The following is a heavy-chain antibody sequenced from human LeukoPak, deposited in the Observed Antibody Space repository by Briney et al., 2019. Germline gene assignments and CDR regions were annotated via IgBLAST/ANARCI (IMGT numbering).Heavy chain of an antibody. D-gene: IGHD2-21*02. CDR3: ARLYCGGDCYSGYYFDY. CDR2: IYSGGST. CDR1: GFTVSSNY. Sequence: GGSLRLSCAASGFTVSSNYMSWVRQAPGKGLEWVSVIYSGGSTYYADSVRGRFTISRHNSKNTLYLQMNSLRAEDTAVYYCARLYCGGDCYSGYYFDYWGQGTLVTVSS. V-gene: IGHV3-53*04. J-gene: IGHJ4*02.